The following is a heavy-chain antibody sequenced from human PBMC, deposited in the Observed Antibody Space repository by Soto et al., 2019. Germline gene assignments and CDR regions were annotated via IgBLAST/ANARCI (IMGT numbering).Heavy chain of an antibody. Sequence: GASVNVSCKASGYTFSDYYMHWGRQAPGQGLECMGWINANSGGTTYAQKFQGRVTMTRDTSISTAYMELSRLSSDDTAIYYCARLQIEVAGTNWGQGTLVTVSS. CDR1: GYTFSDYY. V-gene: IGHV1-2*02. D-gene: IGHD6-19*01. CDR3: ARLQIEVAGTN. CDR2: INANSGGT. J-gene: IGHJ4*02.